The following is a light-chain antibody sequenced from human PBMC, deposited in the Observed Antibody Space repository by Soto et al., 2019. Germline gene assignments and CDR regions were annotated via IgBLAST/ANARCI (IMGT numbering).Light chain of an antibody. J-gene: IGLJ2*01. V-gene: IGLV2-14*03. CDR1: SSDVGGYNY. CDR3: SSYTSSSTLYVV. Sequence: QSALTQPASVSGSPGQSITISCTGTSSDVGGYNYVSWYQQHPGKAPKLMIYDVSYRPSGVPNRFSGSKSDNTASLTISGLQAEDEADYYCSSYTSSSTLYVVFGGGTKLTVL. CDR2: DVS.